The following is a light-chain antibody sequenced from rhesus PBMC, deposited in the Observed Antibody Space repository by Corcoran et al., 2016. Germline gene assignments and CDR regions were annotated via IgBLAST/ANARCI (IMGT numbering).Light chain of an antibody. CDR3: QHGYGTPFT. J-gene: IGKJ3*01. CDR2: KAS. Sequence: DIQMTQSPSSLSASVGDRVTITCRTSENVNNYLNWYPQKPGKAPKLLIYKASTLQSGVPSRFSGSGAGTDYTFTISSLQPEDGATYYCQHGYGTPFTFGPGTKLDIK. V-gene: IGKV1-74*01. CDR1: ENVNNY.